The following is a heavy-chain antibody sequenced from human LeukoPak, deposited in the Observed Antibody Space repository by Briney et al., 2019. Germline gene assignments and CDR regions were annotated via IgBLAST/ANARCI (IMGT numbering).Heavy chain of an antibody. D-gene: IGHD5-12*01. Sequence: PGGSLRLSCAASAFTFSRYGMHWVRQAPGKGLEWVTFIRYDGSKKYYADSVKGRFTISRDNSKNTLYLQMNSLRAEDTAVYYCARDRGQAATRGYFDYWGQGTLVTVSS. CDR1: AFTFSRYG. CDR2: IRYDGSKK. CDR3: ARDRGQAATRGYFDY. V-gene: IGHV3-30*02. J-gene: IGHJ4*02.